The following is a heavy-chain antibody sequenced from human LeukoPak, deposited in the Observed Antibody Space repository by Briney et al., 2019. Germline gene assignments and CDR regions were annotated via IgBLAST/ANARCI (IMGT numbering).Heavy chain of an antibody. CDR3: ARHVSSSRVAFDI. D-gene: IGHD2-2*01. CDR1: GYSFTTYW. J-gene: IGHJ3*02. V-gene: IGHV5-51*01. CDR2: FNPGDSDI. Sequence: GESLKISCEVYGYSFTTYWLGWVRQMPGKGLEWMGTFNPGDSDIRYSPSFQGQVTISADKSISAAYLQWSSLKASDTAMYYCARHVSSSRVAFDIWGQETMVTVSS.